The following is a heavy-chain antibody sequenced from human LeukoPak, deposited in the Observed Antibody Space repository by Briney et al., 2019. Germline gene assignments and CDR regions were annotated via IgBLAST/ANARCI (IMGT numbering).Heavy chain of an antibody. CDR3: ARDKGRAYSYGYVDY. J-gene: IGHJ4*02. D-gene: IGHD5-18*01. V-gene: IGHV1-18*01. Sequence: GASVKVSCKTSGYTFTTFGINWVRQAPGQGLEWMGWISPYNGNTNYAQKLQGRVTMTTDTSTNTPYMELRSLRSDDTAVYYCARDKGRAYSYGYVDYWGQGTLVTVS. CDR1: GYTFTTFG. CDR2: ISPYNGNT.